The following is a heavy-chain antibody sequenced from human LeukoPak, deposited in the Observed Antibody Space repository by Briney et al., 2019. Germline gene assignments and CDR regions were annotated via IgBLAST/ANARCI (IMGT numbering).Heavy chain of an antibody. J-gene: IGHJ6*03. CDR2: INHSGST. D-gene: IGHD2-21*02. V-gene: IGHV4-34*01. CDR3: ARDLSAYCGGDCPLYYYYYMDL. CDR1: GGSFSGYY. Sequence: SETLSLTCAVYGGSFSGYYWSWIRQPPGKGLEWIGEINHSGSTNYNPSLKSRVTMSVDTSKNQFSLKLSSVTAADTAVYYCARDLSAYCGGDCPLYYYYYMDLWGKGTTVTISS.